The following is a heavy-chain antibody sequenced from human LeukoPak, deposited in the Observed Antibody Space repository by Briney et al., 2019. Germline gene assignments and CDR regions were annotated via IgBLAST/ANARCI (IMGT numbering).Heavy chain of an antibody. V-gene: IGHV4-39*07. J-gene: IGHJ5*02. CDR3: ARAGPPKQWLVQNGFDP. Sequence: SETLSLTCTVSGGSISSGDYYWSWIRQPPGKGLEWIGEINHSGSTNYNPSLKSRVTISVDTSKNQFSLKLSSVTAADTAVYYCARAGPPKQWLVQNGFDPWGQGTLVTVSS. CDR2: INHSGST. D-gene: IGHD6-19*01. CDR1: GGSISSGDYY.